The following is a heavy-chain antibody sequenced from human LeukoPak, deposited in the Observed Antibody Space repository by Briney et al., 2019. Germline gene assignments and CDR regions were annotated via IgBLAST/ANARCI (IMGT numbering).Heavy chain of an antibody. CDR1: GFTFSSYG. J-gene: IGHJ4*02. CDR3: ARDSPGIMIFGVVTPN. CDR2: ISYDGSNK. Sequence: PGRSLRLSCAASGFTFSSYGMHWVRQAPGKGLEWVAVISYDGSNKYYADSVKGRFTISRDNSKNTLYLQMNSLRAEDTAVYYCARDSPGIMIFGVVTPNGGQGTLVTVSS. D-gene: IGHD3-3*01. V-gene: IGHV3-30*03.